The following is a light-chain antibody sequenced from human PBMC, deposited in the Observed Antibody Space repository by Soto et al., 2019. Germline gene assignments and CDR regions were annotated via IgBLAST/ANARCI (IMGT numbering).Light chain of an antibody. J-gene: IGLJ1*01. CDR1: SSDVGGYNY. CDR3: SSYTTSNTRQIV. CDR2: DAS. Sequence: ALTQPASVSGSPGQSITISCTGTSSDVGGYNYVSWYQHHPGKAPKLLIYDASNRPSGISNRFSGSKSDNTASLTISGLQPEDEADYYCSSYTTSNTRQIVFGTGTKVTVL. V-gene: IGLV2-14*03.